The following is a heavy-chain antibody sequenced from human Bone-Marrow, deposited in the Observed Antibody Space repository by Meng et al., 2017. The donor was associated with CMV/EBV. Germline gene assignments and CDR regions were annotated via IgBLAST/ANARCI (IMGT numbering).Heavy chain of an antibody. CDR2: MNPNSGNT. Sequence: ASVKVSCKASGYTFTSYDINWVRQATGQGLEWMGWMNPNSGNTGYAQTFQGRVTIAADKSTSTTYMELSSLRSEDTAVYFCARDRDLIFDSWGQGTLVTVSS. CDR1: GYTFTSYD. CDR3: ARDRDLIFDS. D-gene: IGHD2-8*01. V-gene: IGHV1-8*03. J-gene: IGHJ4*02.